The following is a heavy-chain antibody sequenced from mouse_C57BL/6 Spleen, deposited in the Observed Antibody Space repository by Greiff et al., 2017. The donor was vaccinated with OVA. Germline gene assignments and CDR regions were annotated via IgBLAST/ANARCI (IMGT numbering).Heavy chain of an antibody. CDR2: IDPETGGT. J-gene: IGHJ2*01. CDR1: GYTFTDYE. V-gene: IGHV1-15*01. CDR3: TIDSSRY. D-gene: IGHD3-2*02. Sequence: VQLKESGAELVRPGASVTLSCKASGYTFTDYEMHWVKQTPVHGLEWIGAIDPETGGTAYNQKFKGKAILTADKSSSTAYMELRSLTSEDSAVYYCTIDSSRYWGQGTTLTVSS.